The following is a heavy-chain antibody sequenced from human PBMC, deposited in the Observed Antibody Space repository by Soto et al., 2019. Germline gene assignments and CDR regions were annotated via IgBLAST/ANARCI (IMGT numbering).Heavy chain of an antibody. CDR2: IDPSDSYT. CDR3: ARLRGYSSGYGSWADY. CDR1: GYIFTNYW. V-gene: IGHV5-10-1*01. J-gene: IGHJ4*02. D-gene: IGHD5-18*01. Sequence: EVQLVQSGAEVKTPGESLRISCKGSGYIFTNYWITWVRQMPGKGLEWMGRIDPSDSYTNYSPSFQGHVTISADKSIGTACWQWGGRKASDTALYYCARLRGYSSGYGSWADYWGQGTLVTVSS.